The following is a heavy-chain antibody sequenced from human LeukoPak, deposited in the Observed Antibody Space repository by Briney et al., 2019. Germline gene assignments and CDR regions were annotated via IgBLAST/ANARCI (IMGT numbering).Heavy chain of an antibody. CDR1: GYTFTSYD. D-gene: IGHD1-7*01. CDR2: MNPNSGNT. Sequence: ASVKVSCKASGYTFTSYDINWVRQAPGQGLEWMGWMNPNSGNTGYAQKFQGRVTMTRNTSISTAYMELSSLRSVDTAVYYCARVGTTHDAFDIRGQGTMVTVSS. V-gene: IGHV1-8*01. CDR3: ARVGTTHDAFDI. J-gene: IGHJ3*02.